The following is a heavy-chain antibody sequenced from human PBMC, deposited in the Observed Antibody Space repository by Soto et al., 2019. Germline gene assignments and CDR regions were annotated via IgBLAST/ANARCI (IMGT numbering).Heavy chain of an antibody. CDR1: GGSVSGGSYY. Sequence: SETLSLTCTVSGGSVSGGSYYWNWIRQPPGKGLEWIGYIYYSGSTNYNPSLKSRVTISVDTSKNQFSLKLSSVTAADTAVYYCARGNPSMNYYGSGSYYPYYYGMDVWGQGTTVTVSS. V-gene: IGHV4-61*01. D-gene: IGHD3-10*01. CDR3: ARGNPSMNYYGSGSYYPYYYGMDV. CDR2: IYYSGST. J-gene: IGHJ6*02.